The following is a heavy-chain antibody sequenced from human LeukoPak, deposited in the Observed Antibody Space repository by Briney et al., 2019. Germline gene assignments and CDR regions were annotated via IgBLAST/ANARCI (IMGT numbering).Heavy chain of an antibody. Sequence: SETLSLTCTVYGGSFSGYYWSWIRQPPGKGLEWIGEINHSGSTNYNPSLKSRVTISVDTSKNQFSLKLSSVTAADTAVYYCARGMSPDYYGSGSYYSPFDYWGQGTLVTASS. CDR3: ARGMSPDYYGSGSYYSPFDY. V-gene: IGHV4-34*01. J-gene: IGHJ4*02. D-gene: IGHD3-10*01. CDR1: GGSFSGYY. CDR2: INHSGST.